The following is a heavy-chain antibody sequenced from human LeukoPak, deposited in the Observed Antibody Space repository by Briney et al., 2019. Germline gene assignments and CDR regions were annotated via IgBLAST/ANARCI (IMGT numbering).Heavy chain of an antibody. J-gene: IGHJ4*02. CDR1: GFTLSSYE. CDR3: AKAVSHSYFDF. D-gene: IGHD6-19*01. V-gene: IGHV3-23*01. Sequence: PGGSLRLSCAASGFTLSSYEMNWVRQAPGRGLEWVSGINPSGGSTYYADSVKGRFTISRDNSKNTLYLQMNSLRAEDTALYFCAKAVSHSYFDFWGQGTLVTVSA. CDR2: INPSGGST.